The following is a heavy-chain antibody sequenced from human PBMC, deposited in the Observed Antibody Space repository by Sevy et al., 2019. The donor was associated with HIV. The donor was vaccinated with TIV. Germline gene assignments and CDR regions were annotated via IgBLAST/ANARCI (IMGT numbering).Heavy chain of an antibody. J-gene: IGHJ6*03. CDR3: ARHVGDEYYDFWSGYYIGSDYYYYYYMDV. CDR2: IYYSGST. Sequence: SETLSLTCTVSGGSISSSSYYWGWIRQPPGKGLEWIGSIYYSGSTYYNPSLKSRVTISVDTSKNQFSLKLSSVTAAEXAVYYCARHVGDEYYDFWSGYYIGSDYYYYYYMDVWGKGTTDTVSS. CDR1: GGSISSSSYY. D-gene: IGHD3-3*01. V-gene: IGHV4-39*01.